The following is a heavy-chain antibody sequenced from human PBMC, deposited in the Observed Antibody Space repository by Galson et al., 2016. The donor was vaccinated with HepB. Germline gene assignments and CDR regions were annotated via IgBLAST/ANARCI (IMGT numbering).Heavy chain of an antibody. CDR2: ISYDGGSN. J-gene: IGHJ3*02. V-gene: IGHV3-30*04. Sequence: SLRLSCAASGFTFSRIAMHWVRQAPGKGLEWVAVISYDGGSNYYADAVKGRFTISRDNSKNTLYLQMNSLRSDDSAVYYCARVIRGTLDALDTWGKGTMVTVSS. D-gene: IGHD2-21*01. CDR1: GFTFSRIA. CDR3: ARVIRGTLDALDT.